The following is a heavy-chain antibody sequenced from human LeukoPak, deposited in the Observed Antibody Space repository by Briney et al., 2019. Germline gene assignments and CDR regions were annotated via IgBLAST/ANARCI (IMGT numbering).Heavy chain of an antibody. CDR1: GYSFTNYW. Sequence: GESLKISCASSGYSFTNYWIGWVRQMPGKGLEWMALINPGDSTTTYNPSFHGQVTISADKSVPTAYLQWSSLKASDTAIYYCARFWVAADGGSADPRGFDSWGQGTLVTVSS. J-gene: IGHJ4*02. V-gene: IGHV5-51*01. CDR2: INPGDSTT. D-gene: IGHD2-15*01. CDR3: ARFWVAADGGSADPRGFDS.